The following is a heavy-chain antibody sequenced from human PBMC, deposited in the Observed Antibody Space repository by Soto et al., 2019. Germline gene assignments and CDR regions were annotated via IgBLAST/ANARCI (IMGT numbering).Heavy chain of an antibody. D-gene: IGHD3-3*02. J-gene: IGHJ5*02. CDR2: IFYLGSS. CDR3: ARHSLALRKNNWFDT. CDR1: GDSIISSDFY. Sequence: SETLSLTCTVSGDSIISSDFYWGWVRQPPGKGLEWIGSIFYLGSSYYNPSLKSRVTMSVDTSKNQFSLRLRSVTAADTALYFCARHSLALRKNNWFDTWGQGIMATVSS. V-gene: IGHV4-39*01.